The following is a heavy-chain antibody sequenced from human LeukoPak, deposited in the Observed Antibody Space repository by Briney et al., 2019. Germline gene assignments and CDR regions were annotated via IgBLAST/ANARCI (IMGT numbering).Heavy chain of an antibody. CDR2: ISYDGSNK. J-gene: IGHJ4*02. Sequence: GGSLRLSCAASGFTFSSYAMHWVRQAPGKGLEWVAVISYDGSNKYYADSVKGRFTISRDNSKNTLYLQMNSLRAEDTAVYYCARDMLRFGESGFDYWGQGTLVTVSS. CDR1: GFTFSSYA. CDR3: ARDMLRFGESGFDY. V-gene: IGHV3-30-3*01. D-gene: IGHD3-10*01.